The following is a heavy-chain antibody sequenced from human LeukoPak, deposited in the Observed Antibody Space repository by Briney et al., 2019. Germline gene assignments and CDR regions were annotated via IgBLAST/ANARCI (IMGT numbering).Heavy chain of an antibody. J-gene: IGHJ4*02. Sequence: SETLSLTCTVSGGSISSYFWSWIRQPPGKGLEWIGYIYYSGSTNYNPSLKSRVTISVDTSKNQFSLKLSSVTATDTAVYYCARDGDDYGDYVFDYWGQGILVTVSS. CDR2: IYYSGST. V-gene: IGHV4-59*01. CDR3: ARDGDDYGDYVFDY. CDR1: GGSISSYF. D-gene: IGHD4-17*01.